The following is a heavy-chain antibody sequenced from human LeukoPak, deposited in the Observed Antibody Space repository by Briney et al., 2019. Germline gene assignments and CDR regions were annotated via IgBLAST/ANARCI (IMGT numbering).Heavy chain of an antibody. V-gene: IGHV3-21*01. CDR2: ISSSSSYI. D-gene: IGHD3-22*01. J-gene: IGHJ4*02. CDR3: ARSIASITMIVVVIGFDY. CDR1: GFTFSSYA. Sequence: GGSLRLSCAASGFTFSSYAMHWVRQAPGKGLEWVSSISSSSSYIYYADSVKGRFTISRDNAKNSLYLQMNSLRAEDTAVYYCARSIASITMIVVVIGFDYWGQGTLVTVSS.